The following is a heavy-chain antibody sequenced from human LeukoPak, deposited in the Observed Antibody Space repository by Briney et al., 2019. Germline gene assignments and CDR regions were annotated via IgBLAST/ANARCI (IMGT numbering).Heavy chain of an antibody. D-gene: IGHD3-22*01. CDR2: IYYSGST. V-gene: IGHV4-59*01. Sequence: SETLSLTCTVSGGSISSYYWSWIRQPPGKGLQWIGYIYYSGSTNYNPSLKSRVTISVDTSKNQFSLKLSSVTAADTAVYYCARELFTMIGSAFDIWGQGTMVTVSS. CDR1: GGSISSYY. CDR3: ARELFTMIGSAFDI. J-gene: IGHJ3*02.